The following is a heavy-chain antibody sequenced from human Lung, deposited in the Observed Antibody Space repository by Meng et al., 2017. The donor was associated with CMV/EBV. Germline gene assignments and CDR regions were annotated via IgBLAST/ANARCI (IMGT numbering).Heavy chain of an antibody. CDR3: ASANHFGSGTAFDP. J-gene: IGHJ5*02. CDR2: INTGGATT. V-gene: IGHV3-74*01. CDR1: GFTFNRFW. D-gene: IGHD3-10*01. Sequence: GGSLRLXXTASGFTFNRFWIHWVRQAPGKGPVWVSVINTGGATTRYADSVKGRFTISRDNTKSTLYLQMNSLRAEDTAVYYCASANHFGSGTAFDPWGQGXLVTVSS.